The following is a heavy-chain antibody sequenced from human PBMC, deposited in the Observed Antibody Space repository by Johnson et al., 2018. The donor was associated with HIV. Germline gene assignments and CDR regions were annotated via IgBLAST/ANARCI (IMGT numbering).Heavy chain of an antibody. D-gene: IGHD3-22*01. V-gene: IGHV3-30*04. CDR3: ARDSFDISGQQHDAFDI. CDR1: GFTFSSYA. CDR2: ISYDGRST. Sequence: QVQLVESGGGVVQPGRSLRLSCAASGFTFSSYAMHWVRQAPGKGLEWVAVISYDGRSTNYADSVKGRFTISRDNAKKSLYLQMNSLRAEDTAVYYCARDSFDISGQQHDAFDIWGQGTMVTVSS. J-gene: IGHJ3*02.